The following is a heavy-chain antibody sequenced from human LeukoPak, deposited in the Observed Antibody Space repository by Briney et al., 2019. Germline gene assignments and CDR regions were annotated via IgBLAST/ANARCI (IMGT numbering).Heavy chain of an antibody. V-gene: IGHV3-23*01. CDR1: GFIFDDYG. CDR2: ISGSGGST. D-gene: IGHD4-17*01. Sequence: GGSLRLSCAASGFIFDDYGMSWVRQAPGKGLEWVSAISGSGGSTYYADSVKGRFTISRDNSKNTLYLQMHGLRAEDTAVYYCARESLGSVDPRRYSTTVSQDVWGKGTTVTISS. CDR3: ARESLGSVDPRRYSTTVSQDV. J-gene: IGHJ6*04.